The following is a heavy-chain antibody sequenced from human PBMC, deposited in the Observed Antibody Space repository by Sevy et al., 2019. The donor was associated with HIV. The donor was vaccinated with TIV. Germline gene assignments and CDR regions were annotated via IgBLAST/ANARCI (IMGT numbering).Heavy chain of an antibody. V-gene: IGHV1-24*01. CDR1: GYTLTKLS. CDR3: ATTKDYYENSGDPFDF. Sequence: ASLKVSCKVSGYTLTKLSIHWVRQAPGKGLEWMGSFDPEDGERVYAQKFQDRVTLTEDTSTETTNMELSSLNSEYTAIYYCATTKDYYENSGDPFDFWGQGTLVTVSS. CDR2: FDPEDGER. D-gene: IGHD3-22*01. J-gene: IGHJ4*02.